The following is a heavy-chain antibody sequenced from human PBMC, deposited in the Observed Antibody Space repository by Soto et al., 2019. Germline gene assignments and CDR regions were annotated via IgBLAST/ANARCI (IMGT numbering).Heavy chain of an antibody. CDR2: ISWDGGST. Sequence: PGGSLRLSCAASGFTFDDYTMHWVRQAPGKGLEWVSLISWDGGSTYYADYVKGRFTISRDNSKNSLYLQMNSLRTEDTALYYCAKARSYYGDYVDGMDVWGQGTTVTVSS. CDR3: AKARSYYGDYVDGMDV. V-gene: IGHV3-43*01. D-gene: IGHD4-17*01. CDR1: GFTFDDYT. J-gene: IGHJ6*02.